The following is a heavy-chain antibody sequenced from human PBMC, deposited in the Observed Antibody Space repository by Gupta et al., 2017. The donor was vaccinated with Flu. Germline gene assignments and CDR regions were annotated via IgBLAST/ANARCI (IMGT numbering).Heavy chain of an antibody. D-gene: IGHD6-6*01. J-gene: IGHJ4*02. V-gene: IGHV1-69*08. CDR2: IIPILGIA. CDR1: GGTFSSYT. Sequence: QVQLVQSGAEVKKPGSSVKASCKASGGTFSSYTISWVRQAPGQGLEWMGRIIPILGIANYAQKFQGRVTITADKSTSTAYMELSSLRSEDTAVYYCARDLVRVAARPFSPYWGQGTLVTVSS. CDR3: ARDLVRVAARPFSPY.